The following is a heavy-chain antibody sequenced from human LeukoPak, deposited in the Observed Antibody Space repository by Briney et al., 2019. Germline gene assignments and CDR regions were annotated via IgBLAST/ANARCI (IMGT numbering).Heavy chain of an antibody. J-gene: IGHJ6*03. CDR1: GFTFSDYG. Sequence: ASVKVSCKASGFTFSDYGITWVRQAPGQGLEWMGWISGYNGNTNYAQNLQGRVTMTTDTSTYTVYMELRSLRSDDTAVYYCARGDFWSGYYNYYYMDVWGKGTTVTVSS. D-gene: IGHD3-3*01. V-gene: IGHV1-18*01. CDR3: ARGDFWSGYYNYYYMDV. CDR2: ISGYNGNT.